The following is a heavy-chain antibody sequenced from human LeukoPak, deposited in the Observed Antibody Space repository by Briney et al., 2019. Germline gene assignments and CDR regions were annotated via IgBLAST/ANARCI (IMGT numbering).Heavy chain of an antibody. CDR1: GFTFSSYA. J-gene: IGHJ4*02. Sequence: GGSLRLSCAASGFTFSSYAMHWVRQAPGKGLEWISYITTSSDTIYYADSVKGRFTISRDNAKNSLYLQMNSLRAEDTAVYFCASFPWDLRPTWGQGTLVTVSS. CDR2: ITTSSDTI. D-gene: IGHD1-26*01. CDR3: ASFPWDLRPT. V-gene: IGHV3-48*01.